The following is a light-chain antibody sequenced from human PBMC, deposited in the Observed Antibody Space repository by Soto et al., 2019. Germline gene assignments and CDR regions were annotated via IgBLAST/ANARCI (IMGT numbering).Light chain of an antibody. V-gene: IGKV3D-20*02. CDR1: QSLDTYT. J-gene: IGKJ5*01. CDR3: QQRTNWPLTT. Sequence: EIVLTQSPVTVSLSPGEKATLSCRASQSLDTYTLAWYQQKPGQAPRLLIYGASTRAAAIPDRFIGSGSGTDFALTISRLEPEDFAVYYCQQRTNWPLTTFGHGTRLAIK. CDR2: GAS.